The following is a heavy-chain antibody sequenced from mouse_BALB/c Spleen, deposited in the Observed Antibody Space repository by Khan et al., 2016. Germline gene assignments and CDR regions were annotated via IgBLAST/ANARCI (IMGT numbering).Heavy chain of an antibody. V-gene: IGHV1-7*01. J-gene: IGHJ4*01. D-gene: IGHD2-14*01. Sequence: QVQLQQSGAELAKPGASVKMSCKASGYTFTSYWMHWVKQRPGQGLEWIGYINPSTGYTEYNQKFKDKATLTADKSSSTAYMQLSSLTSEDSAVYYCAYRYDARDYWGQGTSVTVSS. CDR3: AYRYDARDY. CDR2: INPSTGYT. CDR1: GYTFTSYW.